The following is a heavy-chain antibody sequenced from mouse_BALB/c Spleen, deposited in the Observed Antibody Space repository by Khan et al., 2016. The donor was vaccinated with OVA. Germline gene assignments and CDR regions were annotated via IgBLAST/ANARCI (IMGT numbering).Heavy chain of an antibody. D-gene: IGHD1-1*01. V-gene: IGHV3-5*02. CDR1: GISITSGNYR. CDR2: IYYSGTV. J-gene: IGHJ1*01. Sequence: EVKLLESGPGLVKPSQTVSLTCTVTGISITSGNYRWSWIRQFPGNKLEWIGNIYYSGTVTYNPPLTSRTTITRDTSKNQFFLEMNSLTAEDTATYYCARDYGSLYWYFDVWGAETTVTVSS. CDR3: ARDYGSLYWYFDV.